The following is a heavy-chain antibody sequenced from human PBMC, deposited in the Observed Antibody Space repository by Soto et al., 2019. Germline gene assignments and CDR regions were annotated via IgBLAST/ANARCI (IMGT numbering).Heavy chain of an antibody. V-gene: IGHV3-23*01. CDR3: AKLHSATFDWSSWFDP. CDR1: GFTFSTYA. D-gene: IGHD3-9*01. J-gene: IGHJ5*02. CDR2: ISDSGGT. Sequence: EVQLLESGGGFVQPGGSLRLSCAASGFTFSTYAMTWVRQAPGRGLEWVSAISDSGGTYYADSVKGRFTISRSNSKNTLYLQMISLRAEDTALYFCAKLHSATFDWSSWFDPWGQGTLVTVSS.